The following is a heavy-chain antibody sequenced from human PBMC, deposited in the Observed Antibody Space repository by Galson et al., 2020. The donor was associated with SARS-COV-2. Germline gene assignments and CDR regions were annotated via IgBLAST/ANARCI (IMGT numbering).Heavy chain of an antibody. CDR2: INLRDSDT. CDR3: AGQRCGGEGHQAY. CDR1: GYSFTSYW. J-gene: IGHJ4*02. Sequence: GESLKISCKGSGYSFTSYWIGWVRQKPGKGLESMGVINLRDSDTRYSPSFQGQVTISADKSTNTAYLQWSSLKASDTATYYCAGQRCGGEGHQAYWCRGSQVTVSS. V-gene: IGHV5-51*01. D-gene: IGHD2-21*01.